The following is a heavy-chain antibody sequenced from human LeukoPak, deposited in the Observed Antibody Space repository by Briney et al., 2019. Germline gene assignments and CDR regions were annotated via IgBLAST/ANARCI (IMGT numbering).Heavy chain of an antibody. CDR3: ASLKGELLDAFDI. CDR2: ISSSSSTI. V-gene: IGHV3-48*04. CDR1: GFTCSSYS. D-gene: IGHD1-26*01. Sequence: GGSLRPSGAAPGFTCSSYSRNGVRQAPGKGREWVSYISSSSSTIYYADSVKGRFTISRDNAKNSLCLQMNSLRAEDTAVYYCASLKGELLDAFDIWGQGTMVTVSS. J-gene: IGHJ3*02.